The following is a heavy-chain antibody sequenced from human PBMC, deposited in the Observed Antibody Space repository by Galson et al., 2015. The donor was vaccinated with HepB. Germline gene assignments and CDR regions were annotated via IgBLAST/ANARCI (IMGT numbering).Heavy chain of an antibody. CDR2: TSGSGGNK. D-gene: IGHD6-13*01. V-gene: IGHV3-23*01. Sequence: SLRLSCAASGFTFSSYAMTWVRQAPGKGLEWVSVTSGSGGNKYYADSVKGRFTISRDNSRNTLYLQMNSLRPEDTAVYFCAKGSSSWFRRTYYYFDYWGQGTLVTVSS. CDR3: AKGSSSWFRRTYYYFDY. J-gene: IGHJ4*02. CDR1: GFTFSSYA.